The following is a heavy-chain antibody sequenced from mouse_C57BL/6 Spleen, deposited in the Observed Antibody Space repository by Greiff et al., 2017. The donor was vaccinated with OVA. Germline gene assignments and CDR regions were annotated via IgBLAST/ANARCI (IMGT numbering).Heavy chain of an antibody. CDR2: ISSGSSTI. J-gene: IGHJ4*01. CDR3: ARQGLRGAMDY. CDR1: GFTFSDYG. V-gene: IGHV5-17*01. Sequence: EVKVVESGGGLVKPGGSLKLSCAASGFTFSDYGMHWVRQAPEKGLEWVAYISSGSSTIYYADTVKGRFTISRDNAKNTLFLQMTSLRSEDTAMYYCARQGLRGAMDYWGQGTSVTVSS. D-gene: IGHD2-4*01.